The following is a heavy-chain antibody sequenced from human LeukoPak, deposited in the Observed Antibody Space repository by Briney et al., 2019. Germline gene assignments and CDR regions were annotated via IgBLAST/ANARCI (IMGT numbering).Heavy chain of an antibody. J-gene: IGHJ4*02. CDR1: GYTFIDYY. Sequence: ASVKVSCKASGYTFIDYYMHWVRQAPGQGLEWMGWIDPKSGGTSYAQKFQDRVAMIRDTSISTAYMELTRLTCDDTAVYYCARAYSSGWYGSIDYWGQGTLVTVSS. V-gene: IGHV1-2*02. D-gene: IGHD6-19*01. CDR2: IDPKSGGT. CDR3: ARAYSSGWYGSIDY.